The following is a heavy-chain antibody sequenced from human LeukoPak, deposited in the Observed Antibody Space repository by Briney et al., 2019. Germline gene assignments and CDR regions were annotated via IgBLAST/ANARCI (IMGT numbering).Heavy chain of an antibody. D-gene: IGHD6-13*01. CDR3: ARSSSSWYIDY. V-gene: IGHV1-2*02. Sequence: ASVKVSCKSSGYSFTDYYIHWVRQAPGHGPEWMGSINPNSGGTNYALKLQGRVTMTRDTSITTAFMEVSRLRSDDTAFYYCARSSSSWYIDYWGQGTLVTVSS. J-gene: IGHJ4*02. CDR1: GYSFTDYY. CDR2: INPNSGGT.